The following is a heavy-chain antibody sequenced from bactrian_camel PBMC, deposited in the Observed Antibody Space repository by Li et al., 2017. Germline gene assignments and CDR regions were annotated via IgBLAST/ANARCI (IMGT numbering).Heavy chain of an antibody. V-gene: IGHV3S40*01. CDR2: INSAGGST. CDR1: GYIYNIGC. CDR3: SVATTSGTFNY. J-gene: IGHJ4*01. Sequence: VQLVESGGGSVQAGGSLRLSCAASGYIYNIGCMGWFRQAPGKGLEWVSTINSAGGSTYSADSVKGRFAISRDNAKNTVYLQMNSLKPEDTALYYCSVATTSGTFNYWGQGTQVTVS. D-gene: IGHD5*01.